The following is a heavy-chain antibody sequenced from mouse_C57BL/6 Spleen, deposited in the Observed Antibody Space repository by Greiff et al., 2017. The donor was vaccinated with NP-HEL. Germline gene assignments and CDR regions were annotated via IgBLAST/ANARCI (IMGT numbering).Heavy chain of an antibody. CDR1: GYTFTSYW. Sequence: QVQLQQPGAELVMPGASVKLSCKASGYTFTSYWMHWVKQRPGQGLEWIGEIVPSDSYTNYNQKFKGKSTLTVDKSSSTAYMQLSSLTSEDSAVYYCARPFYYYGSSYNWYFDVWGTGTTVTVSS. V-gene: IGHV1-69*01. J-gene: IGHJ1*03. CDR3: ARPFYYYGSSYNWYFDV. D-gene: IGHD1-1*01. CDR2: IVPSDSYT.